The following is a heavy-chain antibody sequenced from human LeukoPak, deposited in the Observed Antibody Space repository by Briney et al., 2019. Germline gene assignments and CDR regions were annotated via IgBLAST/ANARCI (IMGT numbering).Heavy chain of an antibody. CDR2: IYYSGST. J-gene: IGHJ5*02. V-gene: IGHV4-39*01. CDR1: GGSISSSSYY. Sequence: SETLSLTCTVSGGSISSSSYYWGWIRQPPGKGLEWIGSIYYSGSTYYNPPLKSRVTISVDTSKNQFSLKLGSVTAADTAVYYCARHGKPITMIVVVRNWFDPWGQGTLVTVSS. CDR3: ARHGKPITMIVVVRNWFDP. D-gene: IGHD3-22*01.